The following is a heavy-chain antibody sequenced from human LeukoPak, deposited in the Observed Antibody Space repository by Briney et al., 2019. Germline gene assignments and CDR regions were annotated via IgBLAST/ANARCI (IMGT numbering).Heavy chain of an antibody. CDR2: ISSSSSYI. V-gene: IGHV3-21*01. J-gene: IGHJ3*02. CDR1: GFTFSSYS. Sequence: GGSLRLSCAASGFTFSSYSMNWVRQAPGKGLEWVSSISSSSSYIYYADSVKGRFTISRDNAKNSLYLQMNSLTPEDTAVYFCAKSVMIETTTRAFDIWGRGTMVTVSS. CDR3: AKSVMIETTTRAFDI. D-gene: IGHD2-15*01.